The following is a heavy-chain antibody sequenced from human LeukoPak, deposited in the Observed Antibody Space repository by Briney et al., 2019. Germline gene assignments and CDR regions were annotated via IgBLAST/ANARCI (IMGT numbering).Heavy chain of an antibody. CDR3: ARGKFYYDSSGYIDY. J-gene: IGHJ4*02. CDR2: MNPNSGDA. D-gene: IGHD3-22*01. CDR1: GYTFTNYD. Sequence: ASVKVSCKTSGYTFTNYDINWVRQATGQGLERMGWMNPNSGDAGYPQKFQGRVTMTRNTSITTAYMELSSLRSEDTAVYYCARGKFYYDSSGYIDYWGQGTLVTVSS. V-gene: IGHV1-8*01.